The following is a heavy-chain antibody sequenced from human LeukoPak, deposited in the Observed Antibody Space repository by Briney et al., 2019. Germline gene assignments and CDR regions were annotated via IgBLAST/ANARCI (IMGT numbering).Heavy chain of an antibody. V-gene: IGHV4-4*07. Sequence: SETLSLTCTVSGGSISSYYWSWIRQPAGKGLEWIGRIYTSGSTNYNPSLKSRVTMSVDTSKNQFSLKLSSVTAADTAVYYCARSTVIPGYYYYYYMDVWGKGTTVTVSS. CDR1: GGSISSYY. D-gene: IGHD4-11*01. CDR3: ARSTVIPGYYYYYYMDV. CDR2: IYTSGST. J-gene: IGHJ6*03.